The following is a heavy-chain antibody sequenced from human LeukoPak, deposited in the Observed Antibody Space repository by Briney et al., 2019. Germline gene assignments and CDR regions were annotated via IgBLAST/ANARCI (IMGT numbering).Heavy chain of an antibody. CDR3: ARDEWELLRAY. Sequence: GRSLRLSCAASGFTVRSNYMSWVRQAPGKGLEWVSIIYSGGSTYYTDSVKGRFTISRDNSNNTLYLQMNSLRVEDTAVHYCARDEWELLRAYWGQGTLVTVTS. D-gene: IGHD1-26*01. V-gene: IGHV3-66*02. J-gene: IGHJ4*02. CDR1: GFTVRSNY. CDR2: IYSGGST.